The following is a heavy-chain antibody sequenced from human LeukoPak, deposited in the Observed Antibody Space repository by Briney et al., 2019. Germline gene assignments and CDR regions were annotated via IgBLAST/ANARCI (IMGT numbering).Heavy chain of an antibody. D-gene: IGHD3-22*01. Sequence: ASVKVSCKASGYTFTSYGISWVRQVPGQGLEWMGWISAYNGNTNYAQKLQGRVTMTTDTSTSTAYMELRSLRSDDTAVYYCARDTEDSSGYLSTTPFDYWGQGTLVTVSS. CDR3: ARDTEDSSGYLSTTPFDY. J-gene: IGHJ4*02. V-gene: IGHV1-18*01. CDR1: GYTFTSYG. CDR2: ISAYNGNT.